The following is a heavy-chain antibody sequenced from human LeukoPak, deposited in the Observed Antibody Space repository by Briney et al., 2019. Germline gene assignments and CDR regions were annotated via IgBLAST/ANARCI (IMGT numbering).Heavy chain of an antibody. CDR1: AYTFSSYG. V-gene: IGHV1-18*01. J-gene: IGHJ6*02. D-gene: IGHD3/OR15-3a*01. CDR2: ISPYNGYT. CDR3: ARVGGPYNFGYYYAMDV. Sequence: GASVKVSCKASAYTFSSYGVSWVRQAPGQGLEWMGWISPYNGYTNYAQNLQGRATMTTDTSTSTAYMELRSLRSDDTAVYYCARVGGPYNFGYYYAMDVWGQGTTVTVSS.